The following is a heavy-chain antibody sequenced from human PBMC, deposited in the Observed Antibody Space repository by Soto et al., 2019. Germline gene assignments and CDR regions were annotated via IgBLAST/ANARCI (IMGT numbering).Heavy chain of an antibody. D-gene: IGHD3-22*01. CDR3: SRDLDSGYYRRHAFDI. CDR1: GGTFSSYT. V-gene: IGHV1-69*04. CDR2: IIPILGIA. Sequence: ASVKVSCKASGGTFSSYTISWVRQAPGQGLERMGRIIPILGIANYAQKYQGRVTITADKSTSTAYMELSSLRSEDTAVFYCSRDLDSGYYRRHAFDIWGQGTMVTVSS. J-gene: IGHJ3*02.